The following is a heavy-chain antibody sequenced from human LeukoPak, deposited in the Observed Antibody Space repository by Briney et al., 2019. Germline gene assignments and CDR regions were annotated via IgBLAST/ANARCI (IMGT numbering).Heavy chain of an antibody. CDR3: VRTPAYCGGDCYSTFDY. V-gene: IGHV3-23*01. J-gene: IGHJ4*02. CDR2: FSVGGGTI. Sequence: GGSLRLSCAASGFTFSSYAMSWVRQAPGKGLEWVSAFSVGGGTIYYADSVKGRFTISRDNSKNMLYLQMNSLRAEGTAVYYCVRTPAYCGGDCYSTFDYWGPGTLVTVSS. CDR1: GFTFSSYA. D-gene: IGHD2-21*02.